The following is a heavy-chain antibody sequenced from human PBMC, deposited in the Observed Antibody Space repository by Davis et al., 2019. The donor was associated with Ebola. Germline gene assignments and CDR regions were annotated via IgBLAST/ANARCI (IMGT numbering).Heavy chain of an antibody. V-gene: IGHV3-15*07. J-gene: IGHJ4*02. CDR1: GFTFSSYW. D-gene: IGHD4-17*01. Sequence: GGSLRLSCAASGFTFSSYWMNWVRQAPGKGLEWVGRIKSKTDGGTTDYAAPVKGRFTISRDDSKNTLYLQMNSLKTEDTAVYYCTTRTHDYGDYVDYWGQGTLVTVSS. CDR2: IKSKTDGGTT. CDR3: TTRTHDYGDYVDY.